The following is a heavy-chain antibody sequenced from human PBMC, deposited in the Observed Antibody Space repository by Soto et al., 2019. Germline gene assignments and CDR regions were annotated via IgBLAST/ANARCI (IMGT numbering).Heavy chain of an antibody. Sequence: SETLSLTCTVSGGSSSSNFYYWGWIRQPPGKGLQWIGNIYYSGSTNYSPSLKSPVTISVDTSKNQFSLKLSSVTAADTAVYYCARQTDDSCTFNAFDIWGQGTMVT. CDR2: IYYSGST. J-gene: IGHJ3*02. V-gene: IGHV4-39*01. CDR3: ARQTDDSCTFNAFDI. CDR1: GGSSSSNFYY. D-gene: IGHD3-16*01.